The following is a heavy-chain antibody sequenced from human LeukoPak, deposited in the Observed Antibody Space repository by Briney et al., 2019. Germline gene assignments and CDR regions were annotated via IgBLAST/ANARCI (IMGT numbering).Heavy chain of an antibody. CDR1: GESFSGYY. V-gene: IGHV4-34*01. CDR2: INHSGST. D-gene: IGHD4-17*01. Sequence: ASETLSLTCAVYGESFSGYYWSWIRQPPGKGLEWIGAINHSGSTNYNPSLKSRVTISIDTSKNQFSLKVSSATAADTAVYYCARAADYGDYDYYYGMDVWGQGTTVTVSS. J-gene: IGHJ6*02. CDR3: ARAADYGDYDYYYGMDV.